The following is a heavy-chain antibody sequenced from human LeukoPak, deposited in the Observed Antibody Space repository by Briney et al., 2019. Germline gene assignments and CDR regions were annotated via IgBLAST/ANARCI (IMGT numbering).Heavy chain of an antibody. CDR2: IYTSGST. CDR3: ARDSTPSGSYYYYYGMDV. J-gene: IGHJ6*02. V-gene: IGHV4-4*07. D-gene: IGHD1-26*01. CDR1: GGSIGSYY. Sequence: PSETLSLTCTVSGGSIGSYYWSWIRQPAGKGLEWIGRIYTSGSTNYNPSLKSRVTMSVDTSKNQFSLKLSSVTAADTAVYYCARDSTPSGSYYYYYGMDVWGQGTTVTVSS.